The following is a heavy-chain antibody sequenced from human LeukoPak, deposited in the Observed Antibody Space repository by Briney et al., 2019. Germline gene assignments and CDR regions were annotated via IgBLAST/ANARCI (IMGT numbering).Heavy chain of an antibody. CDR1: GYTFNSFV. J-gene: IGHJ4*02. CDR2: ISGYDGNT. V-gene: IGHV1-18*01. D-gene: IGHD2/OR15-2a*01. CDR3: ARGNRGYSDH. Sequence: ASVKVSCKTSGYTFNSFVITWVRQAPGQGLEWMGWISGYDGNTHSAQKFQGRVTMTTDTSTATGYMEVTSLRSDDTAVYFCARGNRGYSDHWGQGTLVTVSS.